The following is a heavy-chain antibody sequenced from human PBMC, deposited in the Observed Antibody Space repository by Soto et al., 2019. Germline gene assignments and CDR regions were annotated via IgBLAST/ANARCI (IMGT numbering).Heavy chain of an antibody. V-gene: IGHV3-30*18. CDR1: GFTFSNSG. CDR3: VKIRGSWVFGNLQF. CDR2: LSYDGRNT. Sequence: QEQLVESGGGVVQPGRSLNLSCATSGFTFSNSGFHWVRQAAGKGLEWVATLSYDGRNTHYAESVKGRFTISRDKAKKMVFLQMDNLRAEDTAVYYCVKIRGSWVFGNLQFWGQGTLVIVST. D-gene: IGHD6-13*01. J-gene: IGHJ1*01.